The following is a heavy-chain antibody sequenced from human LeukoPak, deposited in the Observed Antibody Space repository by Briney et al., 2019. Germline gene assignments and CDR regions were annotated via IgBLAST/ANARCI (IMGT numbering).Heavy chain of an antibody. CDR1: GYTFTSYG. CDR2: ISAYNGNT. Sequence: ASVMVSCKASGYTFTSYGITWVRQAPGQELEGMGWISAYNGNTKYVQKLQGRVTMTTDTSTSTAYMELRSLRSDDTAVYYCTRGLLAVAGSPLFYWGQGTLVTVSS. V-gene: IGHV1-18*01. D-gene: IGHD6-13*01. J-gene: IGHJ4*02. CDR3: TRGLLAVAGSPLFY.